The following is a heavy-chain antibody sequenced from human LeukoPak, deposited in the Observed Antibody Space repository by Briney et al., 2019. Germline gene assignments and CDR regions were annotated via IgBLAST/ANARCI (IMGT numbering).Heavy chain of an antibody. Sequence: ASVKVSCKASGYTFTNYGTNWVRQAPGQGLEWMGWISAYNGNTNYAQNFQGRVTMTTDTSTNTAYMELRSLRSDDTAVYYCARGDWGRHSDYWGQGTLVTVSS. V-gene: IGHV1-18*01. CDR3: ARGDWGRHSDY. D-gene: IGHD3-16*01. J-gene: IGHJ4*02. CDR2: ISAYNGNT. CDR1: GYTFTNYG.